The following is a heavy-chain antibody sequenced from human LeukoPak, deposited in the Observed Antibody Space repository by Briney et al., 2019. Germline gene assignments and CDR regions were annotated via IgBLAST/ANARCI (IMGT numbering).Heavy chain of an antibody. CDR3: ARDTLFCSGGYCYHDI. CDR2: IRYDGSNK. CDR1: GFTFSSYG. D-gene: IGHD2-15*01. J-gene: IGHJ3*02. Sequence: PEGSLRLSCAASGFTFSSYGMHWVRQAPGKGLEWVAFIRYDGSNKYYADSVKGRFTISRDNAKNTMYLQMNSLRAEDTAVYYCARDTLFCSGGYCYHDIWGQGTMVTVSS. V-gene: IGHV3-30*02.